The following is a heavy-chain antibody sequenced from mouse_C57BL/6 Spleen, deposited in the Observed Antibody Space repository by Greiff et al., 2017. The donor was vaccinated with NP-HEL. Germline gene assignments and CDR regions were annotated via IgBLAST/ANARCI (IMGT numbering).Heavy chain of an antibody. CDR1: GYTFTSYW. D-gene: IGHD6-5*01. J-gene: IGHJ4*01. Sequence: VQLQQPGAELVRPGSSVKLSCKASGYTFTSYWMHWVKQRPIQGLEWIGNIDPSDSETHYNQKFKDKATLTVDKSSSTAYMQPSSLTSEDSAVYYCARERGLLKDAMDYWGQGTSVTVAS. V-gene: IGHV1-52*01. CDR2: IDPSDSET. CDR3: ARERGLLKDAMDY.